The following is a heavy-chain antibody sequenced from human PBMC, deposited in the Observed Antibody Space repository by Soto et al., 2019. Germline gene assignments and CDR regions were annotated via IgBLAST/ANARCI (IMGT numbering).Heavy chain of an antibody. CDR3: AREAGYNWFDP. CDR1: GGTFSDYV. J-gene: IGHJ5*02. CDR2: IIAMSGTV. Sequence: QVQLVQSGSEVKRPGSSVRVSCKAVGGTFSDYVISWVRQAPGQGLEWMGGIIAMSGTVNNAQKFQDRVTITVDESTSTAYMELSSLRSEDTAIYYCAREAGYNWFDPWGQGTLVTVSS. V-gene: IGHV1-69*01. D-gene: IGHD6-13*01.